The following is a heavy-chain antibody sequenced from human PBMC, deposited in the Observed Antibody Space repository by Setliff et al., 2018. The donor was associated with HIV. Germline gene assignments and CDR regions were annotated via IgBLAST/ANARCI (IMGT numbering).Heavy chain of an antibody. CDR2: ISSSGNI. D-gene: IGHD3-9*01. J-gene: IGHJ4*02. CDR1: GGSISSTSYY. Sequence: SETLSLTCTVSGGSISSTSYYWGWIRQPPGTGLEWIGRISSSGNIYYNPSLKSRVTTSVDTPKNPFSLKLNSVTAADTALYYCAKTIWRYFDIFDNWGQGTLVTVSS. V-gene: IGHV4-39*01. CDR3: AKTIWRYFDIFDN.